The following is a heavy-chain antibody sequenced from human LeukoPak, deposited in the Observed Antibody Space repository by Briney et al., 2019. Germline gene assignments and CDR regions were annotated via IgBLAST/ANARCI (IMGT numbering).Heavy chain of an antibody. CDR3: ARGSYSDYGGTLYNY. D-gene: IGHD4-23*01. J-gene: IGHJ4*02. V-gene: IGHV1-8*02. CDR2: MNPNSGNT. Sequence: VASVKVSCKASGGTFSSYAISWVRQAPGQGLEWMGWMNPNSGNTGYAQKFQGRVTMTRNTSISTAYKELSSLRSEDTAVYYCARGSYSDYGGTLYNYWGQGTLVTVSS. CDR1: GGTFSSYA.